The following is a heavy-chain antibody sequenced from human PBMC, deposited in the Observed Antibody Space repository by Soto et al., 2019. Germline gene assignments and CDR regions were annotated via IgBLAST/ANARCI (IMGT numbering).Heavy chain of an antibody. V-gene: IGHV3-33*01. J-gene: IGHJ4*02. D-gene: IGHD3-22*01. Sequence: PGGVLRLSCAASGFTFSSYGMHWVRQAPGKGLEWVAVIWYDGSNKYYADSVKGRFTISRDNSKNTLYLQMNSLRAEDTAVYYCARDQDSSGYYFGYWGQGTLVTVSS. CDR2: IWYDGSNK. CDR3: ARDQDSSGYYFGY. CDR1: GFTFSSYG.